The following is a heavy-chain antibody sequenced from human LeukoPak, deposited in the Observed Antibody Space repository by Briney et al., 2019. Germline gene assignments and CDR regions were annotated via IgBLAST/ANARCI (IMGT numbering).Heavy chain of an antibody. V-gene: IGHV3-7*01. J-gene: IGHJ4*02. CDR3: AREIKGGDCFGY. CDR2: IKQDGSDK. Sequence: GGSLRLSCAASGFTFSRYWMSWVRQAPGRGLEWLANIKQDGSDKYYVGSVKGRFTISRDNAKNSLFLQMNSLRAEDTAVYYCAREIKGGDCFGYWGQGTPVTVSS. CDR1: GFTFSRYW. D-gene: IGHD2-21*01.